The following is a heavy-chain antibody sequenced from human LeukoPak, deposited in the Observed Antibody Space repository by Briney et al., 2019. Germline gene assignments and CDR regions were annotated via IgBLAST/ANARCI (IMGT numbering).Heavy chain of an antibody. CDR2: MNPNSGNT. D-gene: IGHD5-18*01. V-gene: IGHV1-8*01. J-gene: IGHJ3*02. CDR3: ARGERYSSGGAFDI. Sequence: ASVKVSCKASGYTFTSYDINWVRQATGQGLEWMGWMNPNSGNTGYAQKFRGRVTMTRNTSISTAYMELSSLRSEDTAVYYCARGERYSSGGAFDIWGQGTMVTVSS. CDR1: GYTFTSYD.